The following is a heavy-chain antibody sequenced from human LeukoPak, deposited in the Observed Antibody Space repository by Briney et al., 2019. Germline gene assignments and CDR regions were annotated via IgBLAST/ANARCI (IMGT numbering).Heavy chain of an antibody. Sequence: TGGSLRLSCAASGFTFSSYSMTWVRQAPGKGLEWVSYISSSSSTIYYADSVKGRFTISRDNAKNSLYLQMNSLRAEDTAVYYCARGAYGANPPGDYWGQGTLVTVSS. CDR3: ARGAYGANPPGDY. CDR1: GFTFSSYS. J-gene: IGHJ4*02. CDR2: ISSSSSTI. V-gene: IGHV3-48*01. D-gene: IGHD4/OR15-4a*01.